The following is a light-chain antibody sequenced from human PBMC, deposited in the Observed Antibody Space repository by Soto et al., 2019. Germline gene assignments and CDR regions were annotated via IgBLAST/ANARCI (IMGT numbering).Light chain of an antibody. CDR2: GAS. CDR3: QKYNSATWT. J-gene: IGKJ1*01. V-gene: IGKV1-27*01. CDR1: QGISNY. Sequence: DIQMTQSPSSLSASVGDRVTITCRASQGISNYLAWFQQRPGKVPKLLIYGASTLQSGVPSRFSGSGSGTDFTLTIRILQPEDVATYYCQKYNSATWTFGQGTKVEIK.